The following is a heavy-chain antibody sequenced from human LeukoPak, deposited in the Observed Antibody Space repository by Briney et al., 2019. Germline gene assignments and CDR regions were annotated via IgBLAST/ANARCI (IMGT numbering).Heavy chain of an antibody. J-gene: IGHJ4*02. D-gene: IGHD6-13*01. CDR3: AKLLSAAAGTIDY. CDR2: IRYDGSNK. CDR1: GFTFSSYG. Sequence: GGSLRLSCAASGFTFSSYGMHWVRQAPGKGLEWLAFIRYDGSNKYYADSVKGRFTISRDNSKNTLYLQMNSLRAEDTAVYYCAKLLSAAAGTIDYWGQGTLVTVSS. V-gene: IGHV3-30*02.